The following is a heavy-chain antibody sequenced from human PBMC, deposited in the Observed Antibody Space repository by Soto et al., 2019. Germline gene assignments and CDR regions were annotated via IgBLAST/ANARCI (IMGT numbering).Heavy chain of an antibody. J-gene: IGHJ6*02. CDR1: GFTFSSYS. V-gene: IGHV3-21*01. D-gene: IGHD2-2*01. Sequence: GGSLRLSCAASGFTFSSYSMNWVRQAPGKGLEWVSSISSSISYIYYADSVKGRFTISRDNAKNSLYLQMNSLRAEDTAVYYCAREIGGYYYYYGMDVWGQGTRVTVSS. CDR3: AREIGGYYYYYGMDV. CDR2: ISSSISYI.